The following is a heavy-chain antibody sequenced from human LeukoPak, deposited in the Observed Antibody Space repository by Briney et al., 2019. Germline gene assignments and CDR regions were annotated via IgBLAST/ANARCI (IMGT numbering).Heavy chain of an antibody. CDR1: EFSVSDYY. J-gene: IGHJ4*02. Sequence: GGSLRLSCAVSEFSVSDYYMNWVRQAPGKGLEWVANIKQDGSEKYYVDSVKGRFTISRDNAKNSLYLQMNSLRAEDTAVYYCARDRAGGRARGPGRVYCSGGSCYFDYWGQGTLVTVSS. CDR2: IKQDGSEK. V-gene: IGHV3-7*01. CDR3: ARDRAGGRARGPGRVYCSGGSCYFDY. D-gene: IGHD2-15*01.